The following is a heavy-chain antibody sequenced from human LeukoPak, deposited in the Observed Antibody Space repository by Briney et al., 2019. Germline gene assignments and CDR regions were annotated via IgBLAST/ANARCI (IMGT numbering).Heavy chain of an antibody. V-gene: IGHV4-39*07. Sequence: PSETPSLTCTVSGGSISSGSYYWRWLRQPPGKGLEWIGEINHSGSTNYNPSLKSRVTISVDTSKNQFSLKLSSVTAADTAVYYCAREHEGYFQHWGQGTLVTVSS. CDR3: AREHEGYFQH. J-gene: IGHJ1*01. CDR1: GGSISSGSYY. CDR2: INHSGST.